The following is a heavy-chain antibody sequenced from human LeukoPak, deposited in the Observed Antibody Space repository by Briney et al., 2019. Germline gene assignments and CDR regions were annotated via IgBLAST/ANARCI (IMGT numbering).Heavy chain of an antibody. Sequence: GASVKVSYKASGYTFTSYGISWVRQAPGQGLEWMGWISAYNGNTNYAQKLQGRVTMTTDTSTSTAYMELRSLRSDDTAVYYCARENINWNYGSSAFDIWGQGTMVTVSS. CDR1: GYTFTSYG. CDR3: ARENINWNYGSSAFDI. D-gene: IGHD1-7*01. V-gene: IGHV1-18*01. CDR2: ISAYNGNT. J-gene: IGHJ3*02.